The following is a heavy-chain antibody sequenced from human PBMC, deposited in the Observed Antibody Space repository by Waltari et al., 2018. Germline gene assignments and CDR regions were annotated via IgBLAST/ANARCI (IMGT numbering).Heavy chain of an antibody. J-gene: IGHJ4*02. CDR3: ARDPRGVLNDYGDSGGY. CDR2: IYSGGST. D-gene: IGHD4-17*01. Sequence: EVQLVESGGGLVQPGGSLRLSCAASGFTVSSNYMSWVRQAPGKGLEWVSVIYSGGSTYYADSVKGRFTISRDNSKNTLYLQMNSLRAEDTAVYYCARDPRGVLNDYGDSGGYWGQGTLVTVSS. CDR1: GFTVSSNY. V-gene: IGHV3-66*02.